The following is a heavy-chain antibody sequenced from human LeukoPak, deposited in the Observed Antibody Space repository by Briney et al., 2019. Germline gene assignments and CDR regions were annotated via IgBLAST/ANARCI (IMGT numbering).Heavy chain of an antibody. D-gene: IGHD6-13*01. V-gene: IGHV4-38-2*02. Sequence: SETLSLTCTVSGYSISSGYYWGWIRQPPGKGLEWIGSIYHSGSTYYNPSLKSRVTISVDTSKNQFSLKLSSVTAADTAVYYCAIEIAAASAFDIWGQGTMVTVSP. CDR3: AIEIAAASAFDI. CDR2: IYHSGST. CDR1: GYSISSGYY. J-gene: IGHJ3*02.